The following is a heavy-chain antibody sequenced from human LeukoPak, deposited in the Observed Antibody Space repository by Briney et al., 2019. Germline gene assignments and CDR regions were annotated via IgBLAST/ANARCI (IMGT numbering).Heavy chain of an antibody. Sequence: PSETLSLTCTVSGGSISSSSYYWGWIRQPPGKGLEWIGSIYYSGSTYYNPSLKSRVTISVDTSKSQFSLKLSSVTAADTAVYYCARDFEDYHWFDPWGQGTLVTVSS. CDR1: GGSISSSSYY. CDR2: IYYSGST. J-gene: IGHJ5*02. CDR3: ARDFEDYHWFDP. D-gene: IGHD3-9*01. V-gene: IGHV4-39*07.